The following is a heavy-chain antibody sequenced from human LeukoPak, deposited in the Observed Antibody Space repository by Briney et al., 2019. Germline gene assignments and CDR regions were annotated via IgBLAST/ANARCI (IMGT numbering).Heavy chain of an antibody. CDR2: ISWKSDSV. J-gene: IGHJ4*02. CDR1: GFTFDDYA. D-gene: IGHD4-23*01. Sequence: GGSLRLSCVASGFTFDDYAMHWVRQAPGKGLEWVSGISWKSDSVDYADSVKGRFTISRDNAKNSLYLQMNSLRADDTALYYCAKDWSYGGNSWKYFGSWGRGVLVTVSS. V-gene: IGHV3-9*01. CDR3: AKDWSYGGNSWKYFGS.